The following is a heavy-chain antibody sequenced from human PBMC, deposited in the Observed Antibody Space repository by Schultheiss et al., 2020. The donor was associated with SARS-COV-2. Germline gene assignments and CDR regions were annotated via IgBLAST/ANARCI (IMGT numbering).Heavy chain of an antibody. D-gene: IGHD3-10*01. CDR1: GFTFSSYD. CDR2: IGTAGDT. Sequence: GGSLRLSCAASGFTFSSYDMHWVRQATGKGLEWVSAIGTAGDTYYPGSVKGRFTISRENAKNSLYLQMNSLRAGDTAVYYCARYGSGSSPYYYYGMDVWGQGTTVTVSS. J-gene: IGHJ6*02. CDR3: ARYGSGSSPYYYYGMDV. V-gene: IGHV3-13*01.